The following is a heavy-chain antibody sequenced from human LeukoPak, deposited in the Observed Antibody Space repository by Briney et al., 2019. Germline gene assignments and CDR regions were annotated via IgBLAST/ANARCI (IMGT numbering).Heavy chain of an antibody. Sequence: GASVKVSCKASGYTFTGYYMHWVRQAPGQGLEWMGWINPNSGGTNYAQKFQGRVTMTRDTSISTAYMELSRLRSDDTTVYYCARDRGETRLGCSSTSCYPSYWGQGTLVTVSS. CDR1: GYTFTGYY. CDR2: INPNSGGT. D-gene: IGHD2-2*01. CDR3: ARDRGETRLGCSSTSCYPSY. J-gene: IGHJ4*02. V-gene: IGHV1-2*02.